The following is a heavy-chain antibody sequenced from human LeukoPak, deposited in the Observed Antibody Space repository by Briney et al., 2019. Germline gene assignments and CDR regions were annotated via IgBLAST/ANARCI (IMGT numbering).Heavy chain of an antibody. D-gene: IGHD6-13*01. CDR1: GFPFYSYW. CDR3: ARSVPYGTTWYGRSDC. J-gene: IGHJ4*02. Sequence: PGGSLRLSCTASGFPFYSYWMTWFRQTPGKGLEWVANIRHDGSTKYYVDSVKGRFTISRDNAMNSLYLQMDSLRVEDTAIYYCARSVPYGTTWYGRSDCWGQGTQVTVSS. CDR2: IRHDGSTK. V-gene: IGHV3-7*03.